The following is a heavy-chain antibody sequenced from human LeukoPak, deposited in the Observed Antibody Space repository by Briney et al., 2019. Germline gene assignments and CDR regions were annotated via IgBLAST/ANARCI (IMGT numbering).Heavy chain of an antibody. CDR2: IKPADSDT. CDR3: ARAGWQWVPVY. J-gene: IGHJ4*02. Sequence: GESLKISCEASGYRSTSNWIGWVRQMPGKGLNWMGIIKPADSDTRYSPSFQGQVAISADKSISTVYLQWSSLKASDTAMYYCARAGWQWVPVYWGQGTLVTVSS. V-gene: IGHV5-51*01. D-gene: IGHD6-19*01. CDR1: GYRSTSNW.